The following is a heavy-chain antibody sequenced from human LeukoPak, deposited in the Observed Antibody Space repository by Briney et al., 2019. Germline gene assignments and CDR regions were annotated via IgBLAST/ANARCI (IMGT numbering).Heavy chain of an antibody. V-gene: IGHV1-69*04. CDR2: IIPILGIA. J-gene: IGHJ4*02. D-gene: IGHD3-22*01. CDR3: ARPSNYDSSGPGEY. Sequence: GASVKVSCKASGGTFSSYAISWVRQAPGQGLEWMGRIIPILGIANYAQKFQGRVTITADKSTSTAYMELSSLRSEDTAVYYCARPSNYDSSGPGEYWGQGTLVTVSS. CDR1: GGTFSSYA.